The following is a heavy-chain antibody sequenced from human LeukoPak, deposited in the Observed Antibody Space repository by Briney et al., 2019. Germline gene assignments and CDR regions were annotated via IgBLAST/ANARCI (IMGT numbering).Heavy chain of an antibody. CDR3: ARDPDIVVVPAAHYYYGMDV. CDR1: GFTFSSYT. D-gene: IGHD2-2*01. J-gene: IGHJ6*02. CDR2: ISYDGSNK. Sequence: GRSLRLSCAASGFTFSSYTMHWVRQAPGKGLEWVVVISYDGSNKKYVDSVKGRFTISTDESKNTLYLQMNSLRSEDTAVYYCARDPDIVVVPAAHYYYGMDVWGQGTTVTVSS. V-gene: IGHV3-30-3*01.